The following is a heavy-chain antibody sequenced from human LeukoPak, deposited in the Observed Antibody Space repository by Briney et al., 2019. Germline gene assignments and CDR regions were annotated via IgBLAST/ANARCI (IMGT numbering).Heavy chain of an antibody. CDR3: ARAPTVTTRVFAS. V-gene: IGHV3-33*01. D-gene: IGHD4-17*01. Sequence: GGSLRLSCAASGFTFSSYGMHWVRQAPGKGLEWVAVIWYDGSNKYYPDSVKGRFTISRDNSKNTLYLQLNSLRAEDTAVYYCARAPTVTTRVFASWGQGTLVTVSS. CDR2: IWYDGSNK. CDR1: GFTFSSYG. J-gene: IGHJ5*01.